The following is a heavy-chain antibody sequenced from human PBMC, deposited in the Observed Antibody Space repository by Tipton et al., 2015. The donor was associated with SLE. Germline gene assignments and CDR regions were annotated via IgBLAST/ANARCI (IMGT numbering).Heavy chain of an antibody. CDR1: GGSISTNY. Sequence: LSLTCSVSGGSISTNYWIWIRQPPGKGLEWIGYISDGGGTNYKPSLKSRVTISIDPAKNQFSLKLTSVTAADTAVYYCARGMVTGRGAITGDDVCGQGTTVNVSS. CDR3: ARGMVTGRGAITGDDV. CDR2: ISDGGGT. D-gene: IGHD2-21*02. J-gene: IGHJ6*02. V-gene: IGHV4-59*08.